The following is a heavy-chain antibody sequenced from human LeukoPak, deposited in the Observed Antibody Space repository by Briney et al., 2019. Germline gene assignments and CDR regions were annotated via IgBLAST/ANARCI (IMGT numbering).Heavy chain of an antibody. D-gene: IGHD2-21*02. Sequence: GGSLRLSCAASGFTVSSNYMSWVRLAPGKGLECVSVIYSGGSTYYADSVKGRFTISRDNSKNTLYLQMNSLRAEDTAVYYCARAPLGLRRGDPWAFDIWGQGTMVTVSS. CDR2: IYSGGST. V-gene: IGHV3-53*01. J-gene: IGHJ3*02. CDR3: ARAPLGLRRGDPWAFDI. CDR1: GFTVSSNY.